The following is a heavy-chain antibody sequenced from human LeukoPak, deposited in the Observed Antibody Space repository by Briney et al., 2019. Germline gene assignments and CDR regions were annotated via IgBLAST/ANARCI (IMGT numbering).Heavy chain of an antibody. CDR1: GGSIGSNY. V-gene: IGHV4-59*08. CDR2: IYYTGGT. CDR3: AKYGNSGWVIDN. Sequence: SETLSLTCTVSGGSIGSNYWTWIRQPPGKGLEYIGYIYYTGGTNYNPSLKSRVTISVDTSKNQFSLRLSSVTAAGTAVYFCAKYGNSGWVIDNWGQGTLVTVSS. D-gene: IGHD6-19*01. J-gene: IGHJ4*02.